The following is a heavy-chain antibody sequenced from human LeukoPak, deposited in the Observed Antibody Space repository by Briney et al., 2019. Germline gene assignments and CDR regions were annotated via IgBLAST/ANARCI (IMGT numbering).Heavy chain of an antibody. CDR1: DFTVSSNH. CDR3: ARGIAAVSYAFDY. J-gene: IGHJ4*02. D-gene: IGHD6-13*01. CDR2: IYSGGRT. V-gene: IGHV3-53*01. Sequence: GGSLRLSCAASDFTVSSNHMSWVRQAPGKGLEWVSVIYSGGRTYDADSVKGRFTISRDNSKNTLYLQMNSLRAEDTAVYYCARGIAAVSYAFDYWGQGTLVSVSS.